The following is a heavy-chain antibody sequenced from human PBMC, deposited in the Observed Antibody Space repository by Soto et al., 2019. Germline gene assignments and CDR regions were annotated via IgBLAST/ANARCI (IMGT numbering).Heavy chain of an antibody. Sequence: EVQLLESGGGLVQPGGSLRLSFAASGLTFSTQVMTWFRQAPGKGLGWFSAMGGSRGYTYYADSVKGRFTISRDNSKNTLYLQMNSLRAEDTAVYYCAKISCSSTNCYVVSGAGSYFDSWGQGTLVIVSS. V-gene: IGHV3-23*01. D-gene: IGHD2-2*01. J-gene: IGHJ4*02. CDR3: AKISCSSTNCYVVSGAGSYFDS. CDR2: MGGSRGYT. CDR1: GLTFSTQV.